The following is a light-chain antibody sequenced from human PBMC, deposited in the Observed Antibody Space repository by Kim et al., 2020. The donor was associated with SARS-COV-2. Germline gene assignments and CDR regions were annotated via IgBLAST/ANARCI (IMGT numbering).Light chain of an antibody. V-gene: IGKV4-1*01. CDR2: WAS. CDR3: QQYYSTPRT. CDR1: QSVLYSSNNKNY. Sequence: DIVMTQSPDSLAVSRGERATINCKSSQSVLYSSNNKNYLAWYQQKPGQPPKLLIYWASTRESGVPDRFSGSGSGTDFTLTISSLQAEDVAVYYCQQYYSTPRTFGQGTKLEI. J-gene: IGKJ2*02.